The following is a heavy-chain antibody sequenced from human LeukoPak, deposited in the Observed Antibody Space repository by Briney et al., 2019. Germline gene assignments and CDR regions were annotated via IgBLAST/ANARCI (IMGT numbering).Heavy chain of an antibody. V-gene: IGHV3-23*01. CDR1: GFTFSSYA. CDR3: AKAVYYDFWSGYFFDY. Sequence: GGSLRLSCAASGFTFSSYAMSWVRQAPGKGLEWVSAISGRGGSTYYADSVKGRFTIFRDNSKNTLYLQMNSLRAEDTAVYYCAKAVYYDFWSGYFFDYWGQGTLVTVSS. J-gene: IGHJ4*02. CDR2: ISGRGGST. D-gene: IGHD3-3*01.